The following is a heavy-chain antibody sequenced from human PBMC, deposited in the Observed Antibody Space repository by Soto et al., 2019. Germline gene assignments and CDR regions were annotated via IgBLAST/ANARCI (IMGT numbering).Heavy chain of an antibody. CDR3: ARAVWFGEYYFDY. V-gene: IGHV4-30-4*01. D-gene: IGHD3-10*01. CDR1: GGSISSGDYY. Sequence: SETLSLTCTVSGGSISSGDYYWSWIRQPPGKGLEWIGYIYYSGITYYNPSLKSRVTISVDTSKNQFSLKLSSVTAADTAVYYCARAVWFGEYYFDYWGQGTLVTVSS. CDR2: IYYSGIT. J-gene: IGHJ4*02.